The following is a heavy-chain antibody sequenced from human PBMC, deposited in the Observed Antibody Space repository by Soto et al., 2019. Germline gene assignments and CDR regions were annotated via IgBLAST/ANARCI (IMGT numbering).Heavy chain of an antibody. CDR2: ISSSGSTI. D-gene: IGHD6-19*01. J-gene: IGHJ4*01. CDR3: AKEGLLWQWLSN. CDR1: GFTFSSYE. V-gene: IGHV3-48*03. Sequence: PGGSLRLSCAASGFTFSSYEMNWVRQAPGKGLEWVSYISSSGSTIYYADSVKGRFTISRDNAKNSLYLQMNSLRAEDTAVYYCAKEGLLWQWLSNWGHGTLVTVSS.